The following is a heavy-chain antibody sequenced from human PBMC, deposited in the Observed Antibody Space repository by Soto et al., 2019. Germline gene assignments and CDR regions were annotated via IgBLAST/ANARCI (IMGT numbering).Heavy chain of an antibody. CDR1: GYSFTSYW. V-gene: IGHV5-51*01. J-gene: IGHJ6*02. D-gene: IGHD2-2*02. CDR3: ARLAGYCSSTSCYTPQYYYYYYGMDV. CDR2: IYPGDSDT. Sequence: GESLKISCKGSGYSFTSYWIGWVRQMPGKGLEWMGIIYPGDSDTRYSPSFQGQVTISADKSISTAYLQWSSLKASDTAMYYCARLAGYCSSTSCYTPQYYYYYYGMDVWGQGTTVTVSS.